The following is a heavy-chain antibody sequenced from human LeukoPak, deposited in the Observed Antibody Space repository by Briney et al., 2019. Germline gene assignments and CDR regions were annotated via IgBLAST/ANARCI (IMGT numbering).Heavy chain of an antibody. V-gene: IGHV1-2*02. Sequence: ASVKVSCKASGYTFTGYYMHWVRQAPGQGLEWMGWINPNSGGTNYAQKFQGRVTMTRDTSISTAYMELGRLRSDDTAVYYCARDSYYDFWSGYYTRDSDYWGQGTLVTVSS. CDR2: INPNSGGT. CDR3: ARDSYYDFWSGYYTRDSDY. D-gene: IGHD3-3*01. J-gene: IGHJ4*02. CDR1: GYTFTGYY.